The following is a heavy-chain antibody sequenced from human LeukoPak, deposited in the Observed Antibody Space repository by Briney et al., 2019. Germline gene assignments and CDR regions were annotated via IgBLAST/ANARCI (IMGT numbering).Heavy chain of an antibody. Sequence: TGGSLRLSCAASGFTFSNAWMSWVRQAPGKGLEWVGRIKSKTDGGTTDYAAPVKGRFTISRDDSKNTLYLQMNSLKTEDTAVYYCTTDLTAILRYFDWYYFDYWGQGTLVTVSS. J-gene: IGHJ4*02. CDR2: IKSKTDGGTT. V-gene: IGHV3-15*01. D-gene: IGHD3-9*01. CDR1: GFTFSNAW. CDR3: TTDLTAILRYFDWYYFDY.